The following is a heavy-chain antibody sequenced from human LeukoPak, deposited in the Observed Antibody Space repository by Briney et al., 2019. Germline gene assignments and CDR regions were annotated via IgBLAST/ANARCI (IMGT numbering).Heavy chain of an antibody. CDR2: IYPGDSDT. Sequence: GESLKISCKGSGYSSTSYWIGWVRQMPGKGLEWMGIIYPGDSDTSYSPSFQGQVTISADKSISTAYLQWSSLKASDTAMYYCARQPAATTTSIKFDPWGQGTLVTVSS. J-gene: IGHJ5*02. V-gene: IGHV5-51*01. D-gene: IGHD1-1*01. CDR3: ARQPAATTTSIKFDP. CDR1: GYSSTSYW.